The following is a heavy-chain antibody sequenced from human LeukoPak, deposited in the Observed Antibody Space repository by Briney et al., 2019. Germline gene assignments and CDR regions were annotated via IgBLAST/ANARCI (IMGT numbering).Heavy chain of an antibody. Sequence: GGSLRLACAASGFTFNNYGMHGVRQAPGKGLEWVAVISYDGRNKHYPDSVKGRFTISRDISTDTLWLQMDSLRTEDTAVYYCAKGPLRGTAAAIDYWGQGTLVTVSS. D-gene: IGHD2-2*01. J-gene: IGHJ4*02. CDR1: GFTFNNYG. CDR3: AKGPLRGTAAAIDY. CDR2: ISYDGRNK. V-gene: IGHV3-30*18.